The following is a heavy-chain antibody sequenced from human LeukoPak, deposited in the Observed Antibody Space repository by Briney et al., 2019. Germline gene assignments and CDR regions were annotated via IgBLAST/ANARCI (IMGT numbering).Heavy chain of an antibody. Sequence: SETLSLTCTVSGYSISSGYYWGWIRQPPGKGLEWIGSICHSGSTYYNPSLKSRVTISVDTSKNQFSLKLSSVTAADTAVYYCARGGKEGDYWGQGTLVTVSS. CDR1: GYSISSGYY. D-gene: IGHD3-16*01. CDR3: ARGGKEGDY. V-gene: IGHV4-38-2*02. CDR2: ICHSGST. J-gene: IGHJ4*02.